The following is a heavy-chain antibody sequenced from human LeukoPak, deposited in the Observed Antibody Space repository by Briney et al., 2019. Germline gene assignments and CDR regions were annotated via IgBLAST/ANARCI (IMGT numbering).Heavy chain of an antibody. V-gene: IGHV1-46*01. Sequence: ASVKVSCKASGYTFTSYGISWVRQAPGQGLEWMGIINPSGGSTSYAQKFQGRVTMTRDTSTSTVYMELSSLRSEDTAVYYCARGGAYYYDSSGLERGDYWGQGTLVTVSS. D-gene: IGHD3-22*01. J-gene: IGHJ4*02. CDR3: ARGGAYYYDSSGLERGDY. CDR2: INPSGGST. CDR1: GYTFTSYG.